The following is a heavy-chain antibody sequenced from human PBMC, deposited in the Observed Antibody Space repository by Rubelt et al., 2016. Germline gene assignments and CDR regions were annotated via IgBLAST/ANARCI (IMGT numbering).Heavy chain of an antibody. Sequence: QVQLQQGGAGLLKPSETLSLICAVYGGSFSGYYWSWIRQPPGKGLEWIGEINHSGSTNYNPSLKSRVTISVDTSKNQFSLKLSSVTGAETAGYYCARLLMVRGVKIYYFDYWGQGTLVTVSS. J-gene: IGHJ4*02. V-gene: IGHV4-34*02. D-gene: IGHD3-10*01. CDR2: INHSGST. CDR1: GGSFSGYY. CDR3: ARLLMVRGVKIYYFDY.